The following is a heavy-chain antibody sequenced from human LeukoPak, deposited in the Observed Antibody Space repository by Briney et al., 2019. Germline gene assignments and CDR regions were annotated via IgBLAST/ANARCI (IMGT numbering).Heavy chain of an antibody. Sequence: GRSLRLSCAASGFTFSSYGMHWVRQAPGKGLEWVAVISYDGSNKYYADSVKGRFTISRDNSKNTLYLQMNSLSAEDTAVYYCAKGGIAAAGLTFDYWGQGTLVTVPS. V-gene: IGHV3-30*18. J-gene: IGHJ4*02. D-gene: IGHD6-13*01. CDR2: ISYDGSNK. CDR3: AKGGIAAAGLTFDY. CDR1: GFTFSSYG.